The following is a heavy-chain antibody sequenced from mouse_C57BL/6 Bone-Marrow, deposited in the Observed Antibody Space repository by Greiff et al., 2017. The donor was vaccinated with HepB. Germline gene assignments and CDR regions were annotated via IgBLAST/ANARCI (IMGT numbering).Heavy chain of an antibody. CDR2: IYPRSGNT. J-gene: IGHJ3*01. D-gene: IGHD1-1*01. Sequence: VQLQQSGAELARTGASVKLSCKASGYTFTSYGISWVKQRTGQGLEWIGEIYPRSGNTYYNEKFKGKATLTADKSSSTAYMELRSLTSEDSAVYFCARSGVYYYGSTWFAYWGQGTLVTVSA. CDR1: GYTFTSYG. CDR3: ARSGVYYYGSTWFAY. V-gene: IGHV1-81*01.